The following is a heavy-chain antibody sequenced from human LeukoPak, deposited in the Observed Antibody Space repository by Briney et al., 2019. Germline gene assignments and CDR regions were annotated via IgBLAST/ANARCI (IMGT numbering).Heavy chain of an antibody. J-gene: IGHJ4*02. CDR3: ARGTGYSSGWLDY. V-gene: IGHV3-66*01. D-gene: IGHD6-19*01. CDR2: IYSGGST. CDR1: GFTVSSNY. Sequence: GGFLRLSCAASGFTVSSNYMSWVRQAPGKGLEWVSVIYSGGSTYYADSVKGRFTISRDNSKNTLYLQMNSLRAEDTAVYYCARGTGYSSGWLDYWGQGTLVTVSS.